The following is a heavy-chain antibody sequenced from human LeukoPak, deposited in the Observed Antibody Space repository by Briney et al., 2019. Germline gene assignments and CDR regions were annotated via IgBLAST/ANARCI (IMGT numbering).Heavy chain of an antibody. V-gene: IGHV4-39*07. CDR1: GDSISRYY. CDR2: IYYSGST. Sequence: SETLSLTCTVSGDSISRYYWSWIRQPPGKGLEWIGSIYYSGSTYYNPSLKSRATISVDTSKNQFSLKLSSVTAADTALYYCARGHYGGDALNWFDPWGQGTLVTVSS. CDR3: ARGHYGGDALNWFDP. D-gene: IGHD4-23*01. J-gene: IGHJ5*02.